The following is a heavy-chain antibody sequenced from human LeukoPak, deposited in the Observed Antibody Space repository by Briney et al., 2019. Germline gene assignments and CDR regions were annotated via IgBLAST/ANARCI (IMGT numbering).Heavy chain of an antibody. V-gene: IGHV4-59*01. D-gene: IGHD2-21*01. CDR2: IYYSGST. CDR1: GGSISSYY. CDR3: ASSGAYCGGDCYFDY. J-gene: IGHJ4*02. Sequence: PSETLSLTCTVSGGSISSYYWGWIRQPPGKGLEWIGYIYYSGSTNYNPSLKSRVTISVDTSKNQFSLKLSSVTAADTAVYYCASSGAYCGGDCYFDYWGQGTLVTVSS.